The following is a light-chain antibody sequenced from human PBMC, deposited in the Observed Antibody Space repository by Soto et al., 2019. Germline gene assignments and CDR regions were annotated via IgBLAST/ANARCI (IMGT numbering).Light chain of an antibody. CDR2: VNSDGSH. V-gene: IGLV4-69*01. CDR1: SGHSTYA. Sequence: LVLTQSPSASASLGASVKLTCTLTSGHSTYAIAWHQQQPEKGPRYLMKVNSDGSHTKGDGIPDRFSGSSSGAERYLTISSLQSEDEADYYCQTWGTGIYVVFGGGTKVTVL. CDR3: QTWGTGIYVV. J-gene: IGLJ2*01.